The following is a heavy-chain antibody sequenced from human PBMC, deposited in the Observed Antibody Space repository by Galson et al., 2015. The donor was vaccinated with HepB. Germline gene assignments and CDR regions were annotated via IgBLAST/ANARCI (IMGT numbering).Heavy chain of an antibody. D-gene: IGHD6-19*01. V-gene: IGHV3-30*04. J-gene: IGHJ4*02. Sequence: SLRLSCAASGFTLSQYAMHWLRQAPDKGPEWVAMMSYDGSMKEYADSVQGRFTISRDDFRNTLYLQMHSLTPEDTAIYYCARRYSSGFFPDYWGQGTLVSVSS. CDR1: GFTLSQYA. CDR2: MSYDGSMK. CDR3: ARRYSSGFFPDY.